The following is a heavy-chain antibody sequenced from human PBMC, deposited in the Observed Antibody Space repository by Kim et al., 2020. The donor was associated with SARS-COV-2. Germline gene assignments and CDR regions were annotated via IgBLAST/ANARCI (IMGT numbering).Heavy chain of an antibody. V-gene: IGHV4-4*02. CDR3: ARELRYFDWYGMDV. J-gene: IGHJ6*02. Sequence: SETLSLTCAVSGGSISSSNWWSWVRQPPGKGLEWIGEIYHSGSTNYNPSLKSRVTISVDKSKNQFSLKLSSVTAADTAVYYCARELRYFDWYGMDVWGQGTTVTVSS. CDR1: GGSISSSNW. CDR2: IYHSGST. D-gene: IGHD3-9*01.